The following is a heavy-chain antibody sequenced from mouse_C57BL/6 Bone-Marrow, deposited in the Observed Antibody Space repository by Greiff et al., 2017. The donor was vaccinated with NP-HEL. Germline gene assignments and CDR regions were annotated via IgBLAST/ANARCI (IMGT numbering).Heavy chain of an antibody. CDR1: GYTFTSYW. J-gene: IGHJ2*01. Sequence: QVQLQQPGAELVKPGASVKLSCKASGYTFTSYWMHWVNQRPGQGLEWIGMIHPNSGSTNYNEKFKSKATLTVDKSSSTAYMQLSSLTSEDSAVYYCARSPSPLYYGSSYKVYFDYWGQGTTLTVSS. V-gene: IGHV1-64*01. D-gene: IGHD1-1*01. CDR3: ARSPSPLYYGSSYKVYFDY. CDR2: IHPNSGST.